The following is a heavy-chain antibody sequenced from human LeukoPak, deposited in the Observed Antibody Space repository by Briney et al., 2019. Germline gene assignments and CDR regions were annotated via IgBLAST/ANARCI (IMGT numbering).Heavy chain of an antibody. CDR3: ARGTRNDAFDI. J-gene: IGHJ3*02. CDR2: ISSSSSYI. V-gene: IGHV3-21*01. Sequence: GGSLRLSCAASGFTFSSYSMNWVRQAPGQGLEWVSSISSSSSYIYYADSVKGRFTISRDNAKNSLYLQMNSLRAEDTAVYYCARGTRNDAFDIWGQGTMVTVSS. CDR1: GFTFSSYS. D-gene: IGHD2-8*01.